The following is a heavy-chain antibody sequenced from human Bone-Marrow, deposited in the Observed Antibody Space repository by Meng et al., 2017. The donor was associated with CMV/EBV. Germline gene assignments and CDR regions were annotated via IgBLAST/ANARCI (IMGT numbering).Heavy chain of an antibody. V-gene: IGHV1-18*01. CDR1: GYTFTSYD. Sequence: ASVKVSCKASGYTFTSYDINWVRQATGQGLEWMGWISAYNGNTNYAQKLQGRVTMTTDTSTSTAYVELRSLRSDDTAVYYCAREGSSIPNYYYYYGMDVWGQGTTVTVSS. J-gene: IGHJ6*02. CDR3: AREGSSIPNYYYYYGMDV. D-gene: IGHD6-13*01. CDR2: ISAYNGNT.